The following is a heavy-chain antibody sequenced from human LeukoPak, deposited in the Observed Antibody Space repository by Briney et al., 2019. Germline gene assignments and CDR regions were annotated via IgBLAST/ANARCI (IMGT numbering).Heavy chain of an antibody. CDR2: IKQDGSEK. D-gene: IGHD2-2*01. CDR3: ARDVKDIVVVPAAMGGNFDY. J-gene: IGHJ4*02. V-gene: IGHV3-7*01. Sequence: PGGSLRLSCAASGFTFSSYWMSWVRQAPGKGLEWVANIKQDGSEKYYVDSVKGRFTSSRDNAKNSLYLQMNSLRAEDTAVYYCARDVKDIVVVPAAMGGNFDYWGQGTLVTVSS. CDR1: GFTFSSYW.